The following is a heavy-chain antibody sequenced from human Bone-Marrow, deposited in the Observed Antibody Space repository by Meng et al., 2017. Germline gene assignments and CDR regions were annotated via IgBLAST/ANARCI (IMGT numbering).Heavy chain of an antibody. CDR2: IRSKPNNYAT. V-gene: IGHV3-73*01. J-gene: IGHJ5*02. D-gene: IGHD6-13*01. Sequence: GESLKISCAASGFSFSGSAMHWVRQASGRGLEWVGRIRSKPNNYATTYTASVKGRFTISRDDSKNTAYLQMNSLKTGDTAVYYCARAKYSSSWYGNGWFDPWGQGTLVTGSS. CDR1: GFSFSGSA. CDR3: ARAKYSSSWYGNGWFDP.